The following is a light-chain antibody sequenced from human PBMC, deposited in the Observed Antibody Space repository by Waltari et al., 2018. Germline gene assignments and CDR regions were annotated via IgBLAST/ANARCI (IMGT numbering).Light chain of an antibody. Sequence: QSALPQPASVSGSPGQSITISCTGTSRAVCGYNYVLWYQQNPGKVPKLMIYDVSNRPSGVSNRFSGSKSGSTASLTISGLQAEDEADYYCSSYTSSSTYVFGTGTKVTVL. CDR2: DVS. CDR1: SRAVCGYNY. V-gene: IGLV2-14*03. J-gene: IGLJ1*01. CDR3: SSYTSSSTYV.